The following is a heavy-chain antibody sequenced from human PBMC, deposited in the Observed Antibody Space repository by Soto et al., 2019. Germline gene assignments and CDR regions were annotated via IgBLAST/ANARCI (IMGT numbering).Heavy chain of an antibody. CDR2: FDPEDGET. Sequence: ASVKVYCKVSGYTLTELSMHWVRQAPGKGLEWMGGFDPEDGETIYAQKFQGRVTMTEDTSTDTAYMELSSLRSEDTAVYHCATVTMTHRAFDIWGQGTMVTVSS. CDR1: GYTLTELS. V-gene: IGHV1-24*01. D-gene: IGHD3-22*01. CDR3: ATVTMTHRAFDI. J-gene: IGHJ3*02.